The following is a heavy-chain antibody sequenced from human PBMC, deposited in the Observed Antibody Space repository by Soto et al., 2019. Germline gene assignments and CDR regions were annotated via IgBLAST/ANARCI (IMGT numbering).Heavy chain of an antibody. J-gene: IGHJ3*02. CDR3: ATGLERWLQYGNHDAFDI. Sequence: EASVKVSCKVSGYTLTELSMHWVRQAPGKGLEWMGGFDPEDGETIYAQKFQGRVTMTEDTSTDTAYMELSSLRSEDTAVYYCATGLERWLQYGNHDAFDIWGQGTMVTVSS. CDR1: GYTLTELS. D-gene: IGHD3-3*01. V-gene: IGHV1-24*01. CDR2: FDPEDGET.